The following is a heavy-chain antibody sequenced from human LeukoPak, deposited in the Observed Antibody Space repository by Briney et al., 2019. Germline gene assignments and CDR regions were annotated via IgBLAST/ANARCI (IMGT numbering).Heavy chain of an antibody. J-gene: IGHJ3*02. D-gene: IGHD5-12*01. Sequence: GGSLRLSCAASGFTFSSYGMHWVRQAPGKGLEWVAFIRYDGSNKYYADSVKGRFTISRDNSKNTLYLQMNSLRAEDTAVYYSIVLGLVATDDAFAIWGQGTMVTVSS. CDR3: IVLGLVATDDAFAI. CDR2: IRYDGSNK. CDR1: GFTFSSYG. V-gene: IGHV3-30*02.